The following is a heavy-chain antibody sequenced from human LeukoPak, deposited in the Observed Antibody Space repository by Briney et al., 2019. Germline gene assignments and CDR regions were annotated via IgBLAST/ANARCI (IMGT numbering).Heavy chain of an antibody. V-gene: IGHV3-23*01. CDR1: GFTFSSYA. J-gene: IGHJ1*01. CDR2: ISGSGDST. D-gene: IGHD2-2*01. CDR3: AKDCSSTSCPEYFQH. Sequence: GGSLRLSCAASGFTFSSYAMSWVRQAPGKGLEWVSAISGSGDSTYYADSVKGRFTISRDNSKNTLYLQMNSLRAEDTAVYYCAKDCSSTSCPEYFQHWGQGTLVTVSS.